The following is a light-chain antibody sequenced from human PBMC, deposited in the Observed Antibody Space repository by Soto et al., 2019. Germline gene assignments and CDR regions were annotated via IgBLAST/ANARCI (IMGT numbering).Light chain of an antibody. J-gene: IGKJ1*01. Sequence: EIVMTQSPATLSVSPGERATLSCRASQSVNSNLAWYQQKPGQAPRLLIYGASTRATGIPARFSGSGSGTDFTLTISSLQSEDFAVYYCQQYNNWPQTFGQGTKVEIK. CDR2: GAS. CDR1: QSVNSN. CDR3: QQYNNWPQT. V-gene: IGKV3-15*01.